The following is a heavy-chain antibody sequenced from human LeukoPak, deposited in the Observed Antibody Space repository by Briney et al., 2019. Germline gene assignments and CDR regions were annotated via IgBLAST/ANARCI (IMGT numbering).Heavy chain of an antibody. Sequence: GGFLRLSCAASGFTFSSYDMHWVRQATGKGLEWVSAIDTAGNTFYLGSVKGRFTISRENAKDSLYLQMNNVRAGDTALYFCARTSKVTSVMDIWGQGTMVTVSS. CDR2: IDTAGNT. CDR3: ARTSKVTSVMDI. CDR1: GFTFSSYD. D-gene: IGHD3-16*01. J-gene: IGHJ3*02. V-gene: IGHV3-13*04.